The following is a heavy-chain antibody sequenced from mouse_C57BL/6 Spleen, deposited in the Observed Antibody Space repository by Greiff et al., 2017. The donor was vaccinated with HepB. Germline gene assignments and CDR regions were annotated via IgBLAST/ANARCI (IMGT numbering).Heavy chain of an antibody. V-gene: IGHV14-1*01. CDR2: IDPEDGDT. J-gene: IGHJ3*01. D-gene: IGHD3-1*01. CDR3: TRGLSFAY. Sequence: VQLQQSGAELVRPGASVKLSCTASGFNIKDYYMHWVKQRPEQGLEWIGRIDPEDGDTEYAPKFQGKATMTADTSSNKAYLQLSSLTSEDTAVYYCTRGLSFAYWGQGTLVTVSA. CDR1: GFNIKDYY.